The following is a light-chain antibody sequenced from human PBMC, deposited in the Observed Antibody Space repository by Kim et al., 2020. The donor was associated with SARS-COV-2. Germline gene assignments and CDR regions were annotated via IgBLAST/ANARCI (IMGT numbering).Light chain of an antibody. CDR3: QAWDSGTVV. Sequence: VSPGQTASITCSGDRLGNKYIAWYQQKPGQSPLLVIFEDSKRPSGIPERFSGSNSGNTAALTISGAQAVDEADYYCQAWDSGTVVFGGGTKVTVL. J-gene: IGLJ2*01. CDR1: RLGNKY. CDR2: EDS. V-gene: IGLV3-1*01.